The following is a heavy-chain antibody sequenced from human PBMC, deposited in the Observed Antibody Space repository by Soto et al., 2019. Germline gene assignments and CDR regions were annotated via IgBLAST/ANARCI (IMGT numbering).Heavy chain of an antibody. J-gene: IGHJ4*02. V-gene: IGHV4-61*01. CDR1: GGSVSSGSYY. D-gene: IGHD6-19*01. CDR3: ARYGRPYSSGWSHFDY. CDR2: IYYSGST. Sequence: SETLSLTCTVSGGSVSSGSYYWSWIRQPPGKGLEWIGYIYYSGSTNYNPSLKSRVTISVDTSKNQFSLKLSSVTAADTAVYYCARYGRPYSSGWSHFDYWGQGTLVTVSS.